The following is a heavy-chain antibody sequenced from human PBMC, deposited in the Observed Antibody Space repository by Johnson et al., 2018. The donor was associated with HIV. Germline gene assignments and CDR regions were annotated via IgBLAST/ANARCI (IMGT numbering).Heavy chain of an antibody. CDR1: GFTVSSNY. Sequence: GGGLVQPGGSLRLSCAASGFTVSSNYMHWVRQAPGKGLEWVSLISWDGGSTYYVDSVRGRFTISRDNAKNSLYLQMNSLRAEDTAVYYCARGIEGLDAFDIWGQGTMVIVSS. CDR2: ISWDGGST. V-gene: IGHV3-43D*03. J-gene: IGHJ3*02. CDR3: ARGIEGLDAFDI. D-gene: IGHD2/OR15-2a*01.